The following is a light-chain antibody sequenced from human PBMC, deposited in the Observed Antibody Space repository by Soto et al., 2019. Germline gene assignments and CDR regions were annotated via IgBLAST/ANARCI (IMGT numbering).Light chain of an antibody. CDR1: QSVSSSY. CDR3: QQYGSSPRDLPMST. CDR2: GAS. V-gene: IGKV3-20*01. J-gene: IGKJ2*01. Sequence: EIVLTQSPGTLSLSPGERATLSCRASQSVSSSYLAWYQQKPGQAPRLLIYGASSRATGIPDRFSGSGSGTDFKLTIIRLEPEDFAVYSCQQYGSSPRDLPMSTFGQGTKLEIK.